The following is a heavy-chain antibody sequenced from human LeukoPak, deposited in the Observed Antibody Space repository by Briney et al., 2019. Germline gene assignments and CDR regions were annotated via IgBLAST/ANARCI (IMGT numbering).Heavy chain of an antibody. CDR2: IRYDGTNK. J-gene: IGHJ4*02. CDR3: AKDMGVGDYGSGDYFEY. CDR1: GFTFSRYG. Sequence: GGSLRLSCAASGFTFSRYGMHWVRQAPGKGLEWVAFIRYDGTNKCYADSVKGRFTISRDNSKNTLYLQMNSLRAEDTAVYYCAKDMGVGDYGSGDYFEYCGQGTLVTVSS. V-gene: IGHV3-30*02. D-gene: IGHD3-10*01.